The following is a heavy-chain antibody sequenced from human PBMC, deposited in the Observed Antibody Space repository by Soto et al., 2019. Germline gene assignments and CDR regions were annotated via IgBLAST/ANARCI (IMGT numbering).Heavy chain of an antibody. V-gene: IGHV2-5*02. Sequence: QITLKESGPPLVKPTQTLTLTCTFSGFSLSTSGVGVGWIRQPPGKALEWLALIYWDDDKRYSPSLKSRLTITKDTSKNQVVLTMTNMDPVDTATYYYAHQSASIWFGELWWFDPWGQGTLVTVSS. CDR1: GFSLSTSGVG. J-gene: IGHJ5*02. D-gene: IGHD3-10*01. CDR2: IYWDDDK. CDR3: AHQSASIWFGELWWFDP.